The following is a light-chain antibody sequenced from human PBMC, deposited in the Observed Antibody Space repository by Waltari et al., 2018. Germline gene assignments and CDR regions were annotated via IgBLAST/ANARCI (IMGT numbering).Light chain of an antibody. CDR2: DAS. J-gene: IGKJ4*01. CDR1: QGVRTY. Sequence: EIVLTQSPATLSLSPGERATLSCRASQGVRTYLAWYQHRPGQAPRLLIYDASNRATDVPARFSGSGSGTDFTLTISSLQPEDFAVYYCQERSNWPGGAFGGGTKVEIK. CDR3: QERSNWPGGA. V-gene: IGKV3-11*01.